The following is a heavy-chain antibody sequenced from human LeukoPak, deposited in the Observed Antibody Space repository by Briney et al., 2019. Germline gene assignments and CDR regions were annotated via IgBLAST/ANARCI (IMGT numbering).Heavy chain of an antibody. CDR3: ARDWGPAFDI. D-gene: IGHD3-16*01. J-gene: IGHJ3*02. CDR1: GFTFSYFY. V-gene: IGHV3-11*04. CDR2: ISSSGSTI. Sequence: GGSLRLSCAASGFTFSYFYMTWIRQAPGKGLEWVSYISSSGSTIYYADSVKGRFTISRDKVKNSLYLQMNSLRAEDTAVYYCARDWGPAFDIWGQGTMVTVSS.